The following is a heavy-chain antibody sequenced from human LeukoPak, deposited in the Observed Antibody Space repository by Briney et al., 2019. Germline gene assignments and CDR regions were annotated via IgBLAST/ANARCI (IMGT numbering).Heavy chain of an antibody. CDR2: ISGNSGDT. Sequence: GGSLRLSCAASGFTFSDSYMTWVRQAPGKGLEWLSYISGNSGDTNYADSVKGRFTISRDNAKNSLYLQMNSLRVEDTAVYYCARDPRTVRVWGQGTLVTVSS. J-gene: IGHJ4*02. D-gene: IGHD1-1*01. CDR1: GFTFSDSY. V-gene: IGHV3-11*06. CDR3: ARDPRTVRV.